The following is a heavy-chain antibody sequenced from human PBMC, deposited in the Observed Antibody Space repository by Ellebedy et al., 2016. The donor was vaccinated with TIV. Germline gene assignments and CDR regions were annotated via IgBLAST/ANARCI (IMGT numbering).Heavy chain of an antibody. CDR3: AKGTVGRGRSGSLDS. CDR1: GFTFNSYA. J-gene: IGHJ4*02. V-gene: IGHV3-30*14. Sequence: GESLKISCAASGFTFNSYAMHSVRQAPGKGLEWVAVISYDGSSTYYAYFVQGRFTFSRDTSKNTLSFQMNNLRAEDTAVYYCAKGTVGRGRSGSLDSWGQGTLVTVSS. D-gene: IGHD3/OR15-3a*01. CDR2: ISYDGSST.